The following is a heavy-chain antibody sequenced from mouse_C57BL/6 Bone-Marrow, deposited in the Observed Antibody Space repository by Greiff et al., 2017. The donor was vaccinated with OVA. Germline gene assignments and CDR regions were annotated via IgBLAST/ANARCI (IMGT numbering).Heavy chain of an antibody. CDR3: ARSGNWVYFDY. CDR2: IYPGGGYT. J-gene: IGHJ2*01. CDR1: GYTFTNYW. Sequence: QVQLQQSGAELVRPGPSVKMSCKASGYTFTNYWIGWAKQRPGHGLEWIGDIYPGGGYTNYNEKFKGKATLTADKSSSTAYMQFSSLTSEDSAIYYCARSGNWVYFDYWGQGTTLTVSS. D-gene: IGHD2-1*01. V-gene: IGHV1-63*01.